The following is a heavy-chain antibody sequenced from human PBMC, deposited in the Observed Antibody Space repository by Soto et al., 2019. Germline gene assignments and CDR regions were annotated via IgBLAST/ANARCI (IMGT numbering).Heavy chain of an antibody. CDR3: ARSNARADFWSVTGYYGMDV. CDR2: ISYDGSNK. V-gene: IGHV3-30-3*01. Sequence: GGSLRLSCAASGFTFSSYAMHWVRQAPGKGLEWVAVISYDGSNKYYADSVKGRFTISRDNSKNTLYLQMNSLRAEDTAVYYCARSNARADFWSVTGYYGMDVWGQGTTVTVSS. D-gene: IGHD3-3*01. CDR1: GFTFSSYA. J-gene: IGHJ6*02.